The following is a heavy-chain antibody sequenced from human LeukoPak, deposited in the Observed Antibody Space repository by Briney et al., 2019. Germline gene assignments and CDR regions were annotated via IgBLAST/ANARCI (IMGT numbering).Heavy chain of an antibody. D-gene: IGHD3-10*01. CDR2: ISGSGGST. Sequence: GRSLRLSCAASGFTFSSYAMCWVCQAPGKGLEWVSAISGSGGSTYYADSVKGRFTISRDTSKNTVYLQMNSLRVEDTAVYFCAKRGIVIRAVIIIGFHKEAYYFDYWGQGILVTVSS. J-gene: IGHJ4*02. CDR1: GFTFSSYA. V-gene: IGHV3-23*01. CDR3: AKRGIVIRAVIIIGFHKEAYYFDY.